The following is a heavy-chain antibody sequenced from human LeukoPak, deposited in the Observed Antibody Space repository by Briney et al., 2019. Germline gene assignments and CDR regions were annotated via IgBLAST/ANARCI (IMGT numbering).Heavy chain of an antibody. CDR3: ARVGSGDWYFDL. Sequence: PSQTLSLTCTVSGGSISSGDYYWSWIRQPPGKGLEWIGDIHHSGSTNHNPSLKSRVTTSVDRSKSQFSLTVSSVTAADTAVYYCARVGSGDWYFDLWGRGTLVTVSS. J-gene: IGHJ2*01. V-gene: IGHV4-30-2*01. CDR2: IHHSGST. D-gene: IGHD7-27*01. CDR1: GGSISSGDYY.